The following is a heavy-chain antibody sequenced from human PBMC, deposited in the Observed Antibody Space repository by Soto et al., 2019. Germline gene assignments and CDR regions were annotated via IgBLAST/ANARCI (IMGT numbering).Heavy chain of an antibody. CDR3: AKSSAYDYGGPTGDY. V-gene: IGHV3-23*01. CDR1: GFTFSSYA. Sequence: PGGSLRLSCAASGFTFSSYAMSWVRQAPGKGLEWVSAISGSGDSTYYADSVKGRFTISRDNSKNTLYLQMNSLRAEDTAIYYCAKSSAYDYGGPTGDYWAPGTLVTVYS. J-gene: IGHJ4*02. CDR2: ISGSGDST. D-gene: IGHD4-17*01.